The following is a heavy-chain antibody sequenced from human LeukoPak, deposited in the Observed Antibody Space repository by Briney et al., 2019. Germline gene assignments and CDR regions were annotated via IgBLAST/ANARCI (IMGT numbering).Heavy chain of an antibody. D-gene: IGHD3-10*01. CDR3: ARDSGTAYYYASGTYYYDAFDF. CDR2: IRQDESEK. CDR1: GFTFSSYW. Sequence: GWPLRLSCTVSGFTFSSYWMTWVRQAPGKGLEWVANIRQDESEKYYADSVKGRFTISRDNAKNSLYLQMNSLRAEDTAVYYCARDSGTAYYYASGTYYYDAFDFWGQGTTVTVSS. J-gene: IGHJ3*01. V-gene: IGHV3-7*01.